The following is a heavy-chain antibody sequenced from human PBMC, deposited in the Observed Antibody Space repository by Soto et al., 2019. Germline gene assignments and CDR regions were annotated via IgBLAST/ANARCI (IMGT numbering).Heavy chain of an antibody. CDR2: IYYSGST. D-gene: IGHD6-13*01. J-gene: IGHJ4*02. CDR1: GVSISSGDYY. CDR3: ARDRIAGYYFDY. Sequence: PSDTLSLTCTVSGVSISSGDYYWSWIRQPPGKGLEWIGYIYYSGSTYYNPSLKSRVTISVDTSKNQFSLKLSSVTAADTAVYYCARDRIAGYYFDYWGQGTLVTVSS. V-gene: IGHV4-30-4*02.